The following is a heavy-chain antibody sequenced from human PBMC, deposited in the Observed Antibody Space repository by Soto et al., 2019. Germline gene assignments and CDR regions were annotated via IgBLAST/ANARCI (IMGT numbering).Heavy chain of an antibody. CDR2: IYHSGST. CDR1: GGSISSGGYS. Sequence: QLQLQESGSGLVKPSQTLSLTCAVSGGSISSGGYSWSWIRQPPGKGLEWIGYIYHSGSTYYNPSLKSRVTISVDRSKNQFSLKLSSVTAADTAVYYCARGIAAAGTAARGFDPWGQGTLVTVSS. J-gene: IGHJ5*02. V-gene: IGHV4-30-2*01. CDR3: ARGIAAAGTAARGFDP. D-gene: IGHD6-13*01.